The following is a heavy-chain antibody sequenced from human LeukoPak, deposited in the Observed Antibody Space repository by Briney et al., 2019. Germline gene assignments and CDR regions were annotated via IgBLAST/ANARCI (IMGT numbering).Heavy chain of an antibody. D-gene: IGHD3-16*01. CDR1: GGSFSGYY. J-gene: IGHJ4*02. CDR2: INHSGST. V-gene: IGHV4-34*01. CDR3: ARGSRVWGSYVDY. Sequence: SETLSLTCAVYGGSFSGYYWSWIRQPPGKGREWIGEINHSGSTNYNPSLKSRVTISVDTSKNLFSLKLSSVTAADTAVYYCARGSRVWGSYVDYWGQGTLVTVSS.